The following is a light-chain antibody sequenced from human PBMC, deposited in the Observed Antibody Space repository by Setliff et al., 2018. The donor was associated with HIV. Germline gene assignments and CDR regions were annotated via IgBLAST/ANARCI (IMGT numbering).Light chain of an antibody. CDR3: HHCGILPA. J-gene: IGKJ1*01. Sequence: DIVLTQSPGTLSLSPGERATLSCRASLSISTDYLAWYQQKPGQAPRLLIYRTSNRATGIPDRFSGSGSGTDFTLTITTLEPEDSAVYYCHHCGILPAFGQGTKVDIK. V-gene: IGKV3-20*01. CDR2: RTS. CDR1: LSISTDY.